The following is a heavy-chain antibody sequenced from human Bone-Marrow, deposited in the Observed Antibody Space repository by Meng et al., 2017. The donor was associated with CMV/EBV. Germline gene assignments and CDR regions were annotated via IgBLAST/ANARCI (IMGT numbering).Heavy chain of an antibody. J-gene: IGHJ4*02. V-gene: IGHV4-39*01. CDR1: GGSISSSSYY. CDR3: ATAYGSGRESHDY. D-gene: IGHD3-10*01. CDR2: IYYSGST. Sequence: ESLKISCTVSGGSISSSSYYWGWIRQPPGKGLEWIGSIYYSGSTYYNPSLKSRVTISVDTSKNQFSLKLSSVTAADTAVYYCATAYGSGRESHDYWGQGTLVTVSS.